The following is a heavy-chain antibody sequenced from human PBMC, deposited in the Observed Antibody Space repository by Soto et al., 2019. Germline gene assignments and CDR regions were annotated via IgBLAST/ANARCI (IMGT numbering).Heavy chain of an antibody. V-gene: IGHV4-34*01. CDR1: GGSFSGYY. Sequence: SETLSLTCAVYGGSFSGYYWSWIRQPPGKGLEWIGEINHSGSTNYNPSLKSRVTISVDTSKNQFSPKLSSVTAADTAVYYCARGLLGRIFGVVMFYYYYGMDVWGQGTTVTVSS. CDR2: INHSGST. D-gene: IGHD3-3*01. J-gene: IGHJ6*02. CDR3: ARGLLGRIFGVVMFYYYYGMDV.